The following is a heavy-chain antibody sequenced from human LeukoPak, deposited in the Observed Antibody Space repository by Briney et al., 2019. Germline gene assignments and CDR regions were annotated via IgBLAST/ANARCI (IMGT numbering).Heavy chain of an antibody. J-gene: IGHJ3*02. CDR2: IYYSGST. V-gene: IGHV4-39*07. D-gene: IGHD6-19*01. CDR3: ASASGLNDAFDI. Sequence: PLETLSLTCTVSGGSISTSNYYWGWIRQPPGKGLEWIENIYYSGSTYYNPSLRSRVTISIDTSKNQFSLKVKSVTAADTAVYYCASASGLNDAFDIWGQGTMVIVSS. CDR1: GGSISTSNYY.